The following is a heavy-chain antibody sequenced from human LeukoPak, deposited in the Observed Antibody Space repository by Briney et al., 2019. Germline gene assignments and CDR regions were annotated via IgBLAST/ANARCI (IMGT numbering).Heavy chain of an antibody. D-gene: IGHD3-16*01. J-gene: IGHJ4*02. V-gene: IGHV3-30*18. CDR2: ISYDGSNK. CDR1: GFTFSSYG. Sequence: PGRSLRLSCAASGFTFSSYGMHWVRLAPGKGLEWVAVISYDGSNKYYADSVKGRFTISRDNSKNTLYLQMNSLRAEDTAVYYCGKDGAGGGGYWGQGTLVTVSS. CDR3: GKDGAGGGGY.